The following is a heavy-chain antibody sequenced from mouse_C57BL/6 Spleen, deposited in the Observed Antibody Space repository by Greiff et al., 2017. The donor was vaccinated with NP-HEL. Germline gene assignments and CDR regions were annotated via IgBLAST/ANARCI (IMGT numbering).Heavy chain of an antibody. CDR2: IYPGSGST. J-gene: IGHJ2*01. Sequence: VQLQQPGAELVMPGASVKLSCKASGYTFTSYWITWVKQRPGQGLEWIGDIYPGSGSTNYNEKFKSKATLTVDTSSSTAYMQLSSLTSEDSAVYYCARWDDYDERDYWGQGTTLTVSS. V-gene: IGHV1-55*01. D-gene: IGHD2-4*01. CDR1: GYTFTSYW. CDR3: ARWDDYDERDY.